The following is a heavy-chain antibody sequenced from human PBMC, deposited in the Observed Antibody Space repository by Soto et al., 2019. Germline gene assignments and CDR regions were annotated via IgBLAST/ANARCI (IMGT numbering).Heavy chain of an antibody. V-gene: IGHV1-2*02. CDR2: INPDNGGT. J-gene: IGHJ4*02. D-gene: IGHD3-16*02. Sequence: GASVEVSCQASGYTFSDHYIHWVRQAHGQGLEWMGWINPDNGGTNYALNFRGRVTMTRDTSISTAYMELTSLTSDDTAVYFCARVPVSDFVWGSYRYTFDYWGQGTLVTGSS. CDR1: GYTFSDHY. CDR3: ARVPVSDFVWGSYRYTFDY.